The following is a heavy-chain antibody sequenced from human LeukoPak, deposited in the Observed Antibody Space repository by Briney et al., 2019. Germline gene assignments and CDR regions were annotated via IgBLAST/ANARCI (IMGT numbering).Heavy chain of an antibody. V-gene: IGHV3-23*01. CDR3: AKALEQETVIALDS. CDR1: GFTFSSYS. CDR2: ISGSGGSA. D-gene: IGHD6-13*01. J-gene: IGHJ4*02. Sequence: GSLRLSCTASGFTFSSYSMNWVRQAPGKGLEWVSAISGSGGSAYYADSVKGRFTISRDNSKNTLYLQMNSLRAEDTSIYFCAKALEQETVIALDSWGQGTLVTVSS.